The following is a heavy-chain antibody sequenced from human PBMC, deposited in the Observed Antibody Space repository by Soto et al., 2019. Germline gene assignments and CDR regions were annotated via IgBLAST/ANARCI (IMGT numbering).Heavy chain of an antibody. Sequence: GGSLRLSCAASGFTFSSYAMSWVRQAPGKGLEWVSVISASGGSTNYADSVRGRFTISRDNSKNTLYLQLNSLRAEDMALYYCAKDRSRIFEAWGQGTLVTVSS. D-gene: IGHD2-2*01. J-gene: IGHJ5*02. CDR3: AKDRSRIFEA. CDR1: GFTFSSYA. V-gene: IGHV3-23*01. CDR2: ISASGGST.